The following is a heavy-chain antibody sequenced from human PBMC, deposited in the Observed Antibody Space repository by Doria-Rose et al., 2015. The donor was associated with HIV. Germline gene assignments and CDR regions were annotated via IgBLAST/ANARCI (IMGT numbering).Heavy chain of an antibody. CDR2: MSADDER. Sequence: GSGPVLVKPTETLTLTCTVSGVSLSSPGMGVSWIRQPPGKALEWLANMSADDERSYKTSLKSRLTISRGTSKSQVVLTMADMDPMDTATYYCARIKSSRWYHKYYFDFWGQGTLVIVSA. D-gene: IGHD6-13*01. J-gene: IGHJ4*02. CDR1: GVSLSSPGMG. CDR3: ARIKSSRWYHKYYFDF. V-gene: IGHV2-26*01.